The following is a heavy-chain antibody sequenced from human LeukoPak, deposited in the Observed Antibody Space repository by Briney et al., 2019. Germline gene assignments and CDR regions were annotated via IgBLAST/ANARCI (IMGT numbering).Heavy chain of an antibody. V-gene: IGHV4-59*01. CDR3: ARSILTGEDN. D-gene: IGHD3-16*01. CDR2: IYYSGST. J-gene: IGHJ4*02. CDR1: GGSISSYY. Sequence: PSETLSLTCTVSGGSISSYYWSWIRQPPGKGLEWIGYIYYSGSTNYNPSLKSRVTMSVDTSKNQFSLKLSSVTAADTAVYYCARSILTGEDNWGQGTLVTVSS.